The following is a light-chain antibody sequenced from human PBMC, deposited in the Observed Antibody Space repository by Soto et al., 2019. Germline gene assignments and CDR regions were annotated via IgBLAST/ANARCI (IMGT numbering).Light chain of an antibody. CDR2: AAS. Sequence: DIPMNQSPSSLSASGGDRVTITCQARQSISSYLNWYQQKPGKAPKLLIYAASSLQSEDTSMISGSRSGTDITLTNSSLHPEDFATYYCQQRYSTPLTFGGGNKVQIK. CDR1: QSISSY. V-gene: IGKV1-39*01. J-gene: IGKJ4*01. CDR3: QQRYSTPLT.